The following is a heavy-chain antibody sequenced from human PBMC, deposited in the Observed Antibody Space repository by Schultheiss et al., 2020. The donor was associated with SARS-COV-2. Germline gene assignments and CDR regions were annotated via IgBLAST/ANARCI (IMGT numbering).Heavy chain of an antibody. CDR1: GGSISSGGYY. Sequence: SETLSLTCTVSGGSISSGGYYWSWIRQPPGKGLEWIGEINHSGSTNYNPSLKSRVTISVDTSKNQFSLKLSSVTAADTAVYYCARDFAGAAMADYWGQGTLVTVSS. J-gene: IGHJ4*02. D-gene: IGHD5-18*01. CDR3: ARDFAGAAMADY. CDR2: INHSGST. V-gene: IGHV4-39*07.